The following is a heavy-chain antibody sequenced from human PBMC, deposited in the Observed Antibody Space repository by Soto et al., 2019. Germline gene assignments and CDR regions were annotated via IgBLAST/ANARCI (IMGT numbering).Heavy chain of an antibody. J-gene: IGHJ6*02. CDR2: IYYSGST. D-gene: IGHD3-10*01. CDR1: GGSISSYY. Sequence: KPSETLSLTCTVSGGSISSYYWSWIRQPPGKGLEWIGYIYYSGSTNYNPSLKSRVTISVDTSKNQFSLKLSSVTAADTAVYYCARDRAVVYYYYGMDVWGQGTTVTV. V-gene: IGHV4-59*01. CDR3: ARDRAVVYYYYGMDV.